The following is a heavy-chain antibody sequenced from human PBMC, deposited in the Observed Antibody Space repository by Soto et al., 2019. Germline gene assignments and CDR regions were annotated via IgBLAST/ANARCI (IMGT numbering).Heavy chain of an antibody. CDR2: ISAYNGNT. D-gene: IGHD4-17*01. CDR3: ARVGGRTVTTLYYYGMDV. V-gene: IGHV1-18*01. Sequence: GASVKVSCKASGYTFTSYGISWVRQAPGQGLEWMGWISAYNGNTNYAQKLQGRVTMTTDTSTSTAYMEPRSLRSDDTAVYYCARVGGRTVTTLYYYGMDVWGQGTTVTVSS. J-gene: IGHJ6*02. CDR1: GYTFTSYG.